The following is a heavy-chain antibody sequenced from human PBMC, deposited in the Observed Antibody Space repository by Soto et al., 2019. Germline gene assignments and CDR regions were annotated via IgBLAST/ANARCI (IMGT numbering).Heavy chain of an antibody. J-gene: IGHJ4*02. D-gene: IGHD5-18*01. Sequence: SETLSLTCTVSGGSISSGGYYWSWIRQHPGKGLEWIGYIYYSGSTYYNPSHKSRVTISVDTSKNQFSLKLSSVTAADTAVYYCARGQGGYSYGPIDYWGQGTLVTVSS. CDR2: IYYSGST. V-gene: IGHV4-31*03. CDR3: ARGQGGYSYGPIDY. CDR1: GGSISSGGYY.